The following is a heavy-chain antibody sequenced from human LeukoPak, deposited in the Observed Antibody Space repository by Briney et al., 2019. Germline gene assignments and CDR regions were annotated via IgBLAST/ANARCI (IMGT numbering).Heavy chain of an antibody. J-gene: IGHJ4*02. CDR2: ISYDGSNK. Sequence: SGGSLRLSCTASGFTLSSYAMHWVRQAPGKGLEWVAVISYDGSNKYYADSVKGRFTISRDNSKNTLYLQMNSLRAEDTAVYYCARDRKRIPLFDYWGQGTLVTVSS. D-gene: IGHD6-25*01. CDR3: ARDRKRIPLFDY. CDR1: GFTLSSYA. V-gene: IGHV3-30*04.